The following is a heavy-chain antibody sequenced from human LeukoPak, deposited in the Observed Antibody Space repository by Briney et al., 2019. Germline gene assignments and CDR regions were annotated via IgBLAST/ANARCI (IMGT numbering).Heavy chain of an antibody. CDR3: AKSDCGGDCHLLDY. CDR2: FGGSGGTI. J-gene: IGHJ4*02. CDR1: GFSLSTYA. Sequence: GSLRLSCAASGFSLSTYAMSWVRQAPGKGLEWVSHFGGSGGTIYYADSVKGRFTISRDNSKNTLYLRMNSLRAEDTAVYYCAKSDCGGDCHLLDYWGQGTLVTVSS. V-gene: IGHV3-23*01. D-gene: IGHD2-21*02.